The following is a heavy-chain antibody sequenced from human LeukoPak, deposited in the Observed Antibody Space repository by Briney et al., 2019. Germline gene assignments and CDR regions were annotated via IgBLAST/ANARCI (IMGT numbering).Heavy chain of an antibody. D-gene: IGHD2-2*01. CDR2: IRYDGSNK. CDR1: GFTFSSYG. CDR3: AKLGVPAATYYYYYYMDV. Sequence: GGSLRLSCAASGFTFSSYGMHWVRQAPGKGLEWVAFIRYDGSNKYYADSVKGRFTISRDNSKNTLYLQMNSLRAEDTAVYYCAKLGVPAATYYYYYYMDVWGKGTAVTISS. J-gene: IGHJ6*03. V-gene: IGHV3-30*02.